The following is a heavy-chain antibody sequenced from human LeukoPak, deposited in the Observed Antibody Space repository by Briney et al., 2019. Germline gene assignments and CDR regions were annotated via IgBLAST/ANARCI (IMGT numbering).Heavy chain of an antibody. D-gene: IGHD6-6*01. CDR3: AREWEYSSSSAIGGHWFDP. V-gene: IGHV1-46*01. J-gene: IGHJ5*02. Sequence: ASVTLSCKASGHTFTSHYMHWVRQAHGQGLEWMGIINPSGGRTSYAQKFQGKVNMSRDTTTSTVYMELSSLRSEETAVYYCAREWEYSSSSAIGGHWFDPWGKGTLVTV. CDR2: INPSGGRT. CDR1: GHTFTSHY.